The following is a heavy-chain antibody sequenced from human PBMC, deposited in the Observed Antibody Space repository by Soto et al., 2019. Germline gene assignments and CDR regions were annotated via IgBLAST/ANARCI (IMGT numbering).Heavy chain of an antibody. Sequence: GGSLRLSCAASGFTFSSYGMHWVRQAPGKGLEWVAVISYDGSNKYYGDSVKGRFTISRDNSKNTLYLQMNSLRAEDTAVYYCAKAVGYCSSSSCRDYYYYYGMDVWGQGTTVTVSS. CDR1: GFTFSSYG. D-gene: IGHD2-2*01. V-gene: IGHV3-30*18. J-gene: IGHJ6*02. CDR3: AKAVGYCSSSSCRDYYYYYGMDV. CDR2: ISYDGSNK.